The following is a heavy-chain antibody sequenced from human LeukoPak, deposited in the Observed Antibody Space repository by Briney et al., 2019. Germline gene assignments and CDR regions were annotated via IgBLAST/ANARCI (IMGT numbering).Heavy chain of an antibody. CDR1: GFIFNGYW. Sequence: GGSLRLSCAASGFIFNGYWMSWVRQAPGKGLEGVANIKQDGSEKYNVDSVKGGFTISRDNAKSSLYLQMNSLRAEDTAVYYCVRVRQSTGWRYYFDYWGQGTLVTVSS. CDR3: VRVRQSTGWRYYFDY. V-gene: IGHV3-7*01. J-gene: IGHJ4*02. D-gene: IGHD6-19*01. CDR2: IKQDGSEK.